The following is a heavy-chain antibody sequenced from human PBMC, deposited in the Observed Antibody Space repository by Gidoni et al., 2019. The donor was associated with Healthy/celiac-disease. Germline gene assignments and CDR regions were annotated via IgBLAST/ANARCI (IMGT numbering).Heavy chain of an antibody. CDR3: ARVSRIAVAGKRFDY. D-gene: IGHD6-19*01. J-gene: IGHJ4*02. CDR2: ISSSSSYI. Sequence: EVQLVESGGGLVKPGGSLRLSCAASGFTFSSYSMNWVRQAPGKGLEWVSSISSSSSYIYYADSVKGRFTISRDNAKNSLYLQMNSLRAEDTAVYYCARVSRIAVAGKRFDYWGQGTLVTVSS. V-gene: IGHV3-21*01. CDR1: GFTFSSYS.